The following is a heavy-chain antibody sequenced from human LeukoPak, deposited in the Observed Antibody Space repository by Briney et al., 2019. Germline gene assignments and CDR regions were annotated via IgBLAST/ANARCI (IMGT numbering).Heavy chain of an antibody. CDR1: GFTFDDYA. V-gene: IGHV3-9*01. CDR3: AKQKAAAGYYYYYMDV. Sequence: GRSLRLSCAASGFTFDDYAMHWVRHAPGKGLEWVSGISWNSGSIDYADSVKGRFTISRDNAKNSLYLQMNSLRAEDTAVYYCAKQKAAAGYYYYYMDVWGKGTTVTVSS. J-gene: IGHJ6*03. D-gene: IGHD6-13*01. CDR2: ISWNSGSI.